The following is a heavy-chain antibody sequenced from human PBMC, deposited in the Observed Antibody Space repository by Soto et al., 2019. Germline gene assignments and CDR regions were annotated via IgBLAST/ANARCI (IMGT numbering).Heavy chain of an antibody. CDR1: GFTFSSYW. Sequence: GGFLRLSCAASGFTFSSYWMSWVRQAPGKGLEWVANIKQDGSEKYYVDSVKGRFTISRDNAKNSLYLQMNSLRAEDTAVYYCARYYCSSTSCYRDYWYFDLWGRGTLVTVSS. CDR3: ARYYCSSTSCYRDYWYFDL. D-gene: IGHD2-2*01. CDR2: IKQDGSEK. V-gene: IGHV3-7*01. J-gene: IGHJ2*01.